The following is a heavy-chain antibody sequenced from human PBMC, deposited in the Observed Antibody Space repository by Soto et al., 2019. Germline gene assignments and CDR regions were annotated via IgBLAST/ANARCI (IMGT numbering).Heavy chain of an antibody. V-gene: IGHV3-9*01. J-gene: IGHJ3*01. CDR2: ISWNSGSI. D-gene: IGHD4-17*01. Sequence: EVQLVESGGGLVQPGRSLRLSCAASGFTFDDYAMHWVRQAPGKGLEWVSGISWNSGSIGYADSVKGRFTISRDNAKNSLYLQMNSLRAEDTALYYCAKDIIGGDYEGFFWGQGTMVTVSS. CDR3: AKDIIGGDYEGFF. CDR1: GFTFDDYA.